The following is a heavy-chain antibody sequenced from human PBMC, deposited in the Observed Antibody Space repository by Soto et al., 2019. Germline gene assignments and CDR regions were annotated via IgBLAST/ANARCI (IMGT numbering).Heavy chain of an antibody. Sequence: PSETLSLTCTVSGGSISSSSYYWGWIRQPPGKGLEWIGSIYYSGSTYYNPSLKSRVTISVDTSKNQFSLKLSSVTAADTAVYCCARHFYSYGHFYYFDYWGQEAVDTVSS. D-gene: IGHD5-18*01. CDR2: IYYSGST. CDR1: GGSISSSSYY. CDR3: ARHFYSYGHFYYFDY. V-gene: IGHV4-39*01. J-gene: IGHJ4*02.